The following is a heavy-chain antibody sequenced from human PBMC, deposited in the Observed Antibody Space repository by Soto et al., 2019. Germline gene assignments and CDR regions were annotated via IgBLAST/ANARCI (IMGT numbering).Heavy chain of an antibody. Sequence: PGGSPRLFCAASGFPFCSYAMSWVRQAPGEGLEWVSAISGSGGSTYYADSVKGRFTISRDNSKNTLYLQMNSLRAEDTAVYYCAKFDYYRRHYYYYMDVWGKGTTVTVSS. J-gene: IGHJ6*03. CDR3: AKFDYYRRHYYYYMDV. CDR2: ISGSGGST. V-gene: IGHV3-23*01. CDR1: GFPFCSYA. D-gene: IGHD1-26*01.